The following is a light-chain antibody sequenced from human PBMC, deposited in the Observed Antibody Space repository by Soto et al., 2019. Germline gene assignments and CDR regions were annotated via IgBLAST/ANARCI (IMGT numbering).Light chain of an antibody. CDR3: QQYNNWLWT. V-gene: IGKV3-15*01. J-gene: IGKJ1*01. CDR1: QSVSSSY. Sequence: EIVLTQSPGTLSLSPGERATLSCRASQSVSSSYLAWYQQKPGQAPRLLIYGASTRATGIPARFSGSGSGTEFSLSISSLQSEDVAVYYCQQYNNWLWTFGQGTKVDIK. CDR2: GAS.